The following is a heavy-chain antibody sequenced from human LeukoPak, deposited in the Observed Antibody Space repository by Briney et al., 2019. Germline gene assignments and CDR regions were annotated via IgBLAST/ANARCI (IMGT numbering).Heavy chain of an antibody. J-gene: IGHJ4*02. CDR1: GGSISSYY. Sequence: PSETLSLTCTVSGGSISSYYWSWIRQPAGKGLEWIGRIYITGSTNYNPSLKSRVTMSVDTSKNQFSLKLSSVTATDTAVYYYAREVLAASPYFDYWGQGTLVTVSS. CDR3: AREVLAASPYFDY. V-gene: IGHV4-4*07. CDR2: IYITGST. D-gene: IGHD3-3*01.